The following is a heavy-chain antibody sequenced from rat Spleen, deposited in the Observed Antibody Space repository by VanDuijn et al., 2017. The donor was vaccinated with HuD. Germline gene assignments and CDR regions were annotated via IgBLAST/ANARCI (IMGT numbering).Heavy chain of an antibody. Sequence: EVQLVESGGGLVQPGRSLKLSCAASGFTFSNYGMHWIRQAPTKGLEWVASITNSGDNTYYPDSVKGRFTISRDNAKSTLYLQLDSLRSEDTATYYCTTWFAYWGQGTLVTVSS. CDR3: TTWFAY. CDR1: GFTFSNYG. V-gene: IGHV5-19*01. J-gene: IGHJ3*01. CDR2: ITNSGDNT.